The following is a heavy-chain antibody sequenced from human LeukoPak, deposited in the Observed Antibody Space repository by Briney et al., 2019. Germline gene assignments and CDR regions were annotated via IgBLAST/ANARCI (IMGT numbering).Heavy chain of an antibody. V-gene: IGHV4-59*01. J-gene: IGHJ4*02. CDR3: ARTAGCYDSGSFYFDY. Sequence: PSETLSLTCTVSGGSISRYYWSWIRQPPGKGLEWIGYIYYSGSTNYNPSLKSRVTISVDTSKNQFSLKLSSVTAADTAVYYCARTAGCYDSGSFYFDYWGQGTLVTVSS. D-gene: IGHD3-22*01. CDR1: GGSISRYY. CDR2: IYYSGST.